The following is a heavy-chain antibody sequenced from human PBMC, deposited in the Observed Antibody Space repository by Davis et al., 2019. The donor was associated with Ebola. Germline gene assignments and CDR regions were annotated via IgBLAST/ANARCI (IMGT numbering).Heavy chain of an antibody. CDR3: TTSLVVVVAATGDDY. J-gene: IGHJ4*02. CDR1: GFTFSSYA. D-gene: IGHD2-15*01. V-gene: IGHV3-23*01. CDR2: ISGSGGST. Sequence: GGSLRLSCAASGFTFSSYAMSWVRQAPGKGLEWVSAISGSGGSTYYADSVKGRFTISRDNSKNTLYLQMNSLRAEDTAVYYCTTSLVVVVAATGDDYWGQGTLVTVSS.